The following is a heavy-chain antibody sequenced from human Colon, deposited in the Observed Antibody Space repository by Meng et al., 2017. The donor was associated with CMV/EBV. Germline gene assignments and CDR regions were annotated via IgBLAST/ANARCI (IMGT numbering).Heavy chain of an antibody. D-gene: IGHD3-10*01. J-gene: IGHJ4*02. CDR2: INHSGST. V-gene: IGHV4-34*01. Sequence: HVRLQQWGAGRLKPSETLSLPCAVYGGSFSGYYWSWIRQPPGKGLEWIGEINHSGSTNYNPSLKSRVTISVDTSKNQFSLKLSSVTAADTAVYYCARGLYGSGRHQIDYWGQGTLVTVSS. CDR1: GGSFSGYY. CDR3: ARGLYGSGRHQIDY.